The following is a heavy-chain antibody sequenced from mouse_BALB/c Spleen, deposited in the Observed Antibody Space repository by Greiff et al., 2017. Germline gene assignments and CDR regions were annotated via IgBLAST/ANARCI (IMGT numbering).Heavy chain of an antibody. CDR3: ARPLYDRGAMDY. CDR1: GFAFSSYD. J-gene: IGHJ4*01. V-gene: IGHV5-12-1*01. CDR2: ISSGGGST. Sequence: EVQGVESGGGLVKPGGSLKLSCAASGFAFSSYDMSWVRQTPEKRLEWVAYISSGGGSTYYPDTVKGRFTISRDNAKNTLYLQMSSLKSEDTAMYYCARPLYDRGAMDYWGQGTSVTVSS. D-gene: IGHD2-3*01.